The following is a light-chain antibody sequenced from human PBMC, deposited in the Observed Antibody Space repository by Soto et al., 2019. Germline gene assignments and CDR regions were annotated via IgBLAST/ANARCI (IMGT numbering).Light chain of an antibody. CDR2: EVS. J-gene: IGLJ1*01. V-gene: IGLV2-14*01. CDR3: SSYTSISTLYV. Sequence: QSALTQPASVSGSPGQSITISCTGTSSDIGTYNFVSWYQQHPGKAPKLMIYEVSNRPSGLSNRFSGSKSGNTASLTISGLQAEGEADYYCSSYTSISTLYVFGTGTKVTVL. CDR1: SSDIGTYNF.